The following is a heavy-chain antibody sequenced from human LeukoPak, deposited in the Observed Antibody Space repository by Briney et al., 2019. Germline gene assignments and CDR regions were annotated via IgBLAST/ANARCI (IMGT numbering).Heavy chain of an antibody. CDR1: GGSISSGGYY. Sequence: PSETLSLTCTVSGGSISSGGYYWSWIRQPAGKGLEWIGRYGTSGSTNYNPSPSLTGRVTISVDTSKNQFSLDLSSVTAADTAVYYCTRGIGSGSYWDWGQGTLVIVSS. CDR2: YGTSGST. V-gene: IGHV4-61*02. J-gene: IGHJ4*02. D-gene: IGHD3-10*01. CDR3: TRGIGSGSYWD.